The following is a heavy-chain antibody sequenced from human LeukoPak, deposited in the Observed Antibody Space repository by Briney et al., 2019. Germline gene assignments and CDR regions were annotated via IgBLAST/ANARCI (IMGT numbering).Heavy chain of an antibody. J-gene: IGHJ4*02. CDR1: GFTFSSYA. Sequence: GGSLRLSCAASGFTFSSYAMSWVRQAPGKGLEWVSAISGSGGSTYYADSVKGRFTISRDNSKNTLYLQMNSLRAEDTAVYYCAKYREYYYGSGSYTLDYWGQGTLVTVSS. CDR2: ISGSGGST. V-gene: IGHV3-23*01. D-gene: IGHD3-10*01. CDR3: AKYREYYYGSGSYTLDY.